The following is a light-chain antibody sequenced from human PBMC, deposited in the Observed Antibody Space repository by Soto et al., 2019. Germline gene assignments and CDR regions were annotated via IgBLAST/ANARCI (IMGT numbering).Light chain of an antibody. CDR3: QQYGRSLPT. V-gene: IGKV3-20*01. J-gene: IGKJ2*01. CDR1: QSISTSY. CDR2: GAS. Sequence: ENVLTPSPDILSLSPGERVTLSCRASQSISTSYLAWYQQKPGQAPRVLIYGASNRATGTPDRFSGSGSGTDFTLTISRLQPEYFALYYCQQYGRSLPTFGRGTKLEIK.